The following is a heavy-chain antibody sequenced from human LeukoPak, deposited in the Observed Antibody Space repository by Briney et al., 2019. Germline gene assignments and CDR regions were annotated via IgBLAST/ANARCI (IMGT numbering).Heavy chain of an antibody. CDR3: ARDAIVRDYSNSDY. D-gene: IGHD4-11*01. CDR1: GYTFTGHY. Sequence: ATVKVSCKASGYTFTGHYMHWVRQAPGQGLEWMGWINPNSGGTNYAQKFQGRVTMTRDTSISTAYMELSRLTSDDTAVYYCARDAIVRDYSNSDYWGQGTLVTVSS. J-gene: IGHJ4*02. V-gene: IGHV1-2*02. CDR2: INPNSGGT.